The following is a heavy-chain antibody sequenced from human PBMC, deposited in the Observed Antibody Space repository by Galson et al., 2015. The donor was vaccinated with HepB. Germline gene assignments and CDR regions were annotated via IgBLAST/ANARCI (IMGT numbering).Heavy chain of an antibody. CDR1: GYTLTELS. D-gene: IGHD3-3*01. CDR2: FDPENNET. V-gene: IGHV1-24*01. Sequence: SVKVSCKVSGYTLTELSMHWVRQAPGKGLEWMGGFDPENNETVYAQEFQGRVTMTEDTSTDTGYMELRSLRSEDTALNYCATQVVDFWSGYCYWGQGTLVTVSS. CDR3: ATQVVDFWSGYCY. J-gene: IGHJ4*02.